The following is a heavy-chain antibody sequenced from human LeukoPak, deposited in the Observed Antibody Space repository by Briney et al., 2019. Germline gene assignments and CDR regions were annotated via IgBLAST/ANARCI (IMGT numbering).Heavy chain of an antibody. V-gene: IGHV3-15*01. CDR3: TTGNY. CDR1: GFSFTDAW. J-gene: IGHJ4*02. CDR2: LKSKAAGGTT. Sequence: KPGGSLRLSCAASGFSFTDAWMSSVRQAPGKGLEWVGHLKSKAAGGTTDYAAPVKARFTISGDDSKNTLYLQMNSLKTEDTAVYYCTTGNYWGQGTLVTVSS.